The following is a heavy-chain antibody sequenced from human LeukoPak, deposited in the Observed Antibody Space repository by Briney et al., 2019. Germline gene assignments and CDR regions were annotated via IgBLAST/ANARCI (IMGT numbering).Heavy chain of an antibody. CDR1: GFAFSSYN. J-gene: IGHJ4*02. CDR3: AREPTYSSSWHTTCDY. CDR2: ISLSTTSI. V-gene: IGHV3-48*04. Sequence: GGSLRLSCAASGFAFSSYNMNWVRQAPGKGLEWVSYISLSTTSIYYADSVKGRFTISRDNAKNSLYLQMNSLRAEDTAVYYCAREPTYSSSWHTTCDYWGQGTLVTVSS. D-gene: IGHD6-13*01.